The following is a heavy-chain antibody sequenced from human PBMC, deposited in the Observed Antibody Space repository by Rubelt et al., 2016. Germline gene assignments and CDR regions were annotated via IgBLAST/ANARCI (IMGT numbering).Heavy chain of an antibody. Sequence: QVQLVQSGAEVKKPGSSVKVSCKASGYTFTSYGISWVRQAPGQGLEWMGWISAYNGNTNYAQKLQGRVTMTTDTSTSTAYMELRSLRSDDTAVYYCARDRIRIAARQGWYFDLWGRGTLVTVSS. V-gene: IGHV1-18*01. J-gene: IGHJ2*01. CDR3: ARDRIRIAARQGWYFDL. CDR2: ISAYNGNT. D-gene: IGHD6-6*01. CDR1: GYTFTSYG.